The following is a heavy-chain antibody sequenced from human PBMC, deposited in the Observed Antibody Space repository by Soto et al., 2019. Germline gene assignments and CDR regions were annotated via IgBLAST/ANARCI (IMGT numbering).Heavy chain of an antibody. CDR2: IGVNVGHI. CDR3: AKWQQLK. D-gene: IGHD6-13*01. J-gene: IGHJ4*02. CDR1: GFNFNYYT. V-gene: IGHV3-21*01. Sequence: PGESLKISCVGSGFNFNYYTMTWVRQAPGKGLEWVASIGVNVGHIFYADSVKGRFTISRDDSKKTLFLQMNSLKVEDTAVYYCAKWQQLKWGQGTLVTVPQ.